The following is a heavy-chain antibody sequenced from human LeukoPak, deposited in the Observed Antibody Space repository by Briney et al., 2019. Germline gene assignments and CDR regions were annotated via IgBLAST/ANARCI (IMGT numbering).Heavy chain of an antibody. CDR1: GFTFSSYA. V-gene: IGHV3-23*01. CDR3: AKDRSVVVRGSYYLWFDP. Sequence: GGSLRLSCAASGFTFSSYAMSWVRQAPGKGLEWVSAITGSGGGTYYADSVEGRFTISRDNSKNTLYLQMNSLRAEDTAVYYCAKDRSVVVRGSYYLWFDPWGQGTLVTVSS. CDR2: ITGSGGGT. D-gene: IGHD1-26*01. J-gene: IGHJ5*02.